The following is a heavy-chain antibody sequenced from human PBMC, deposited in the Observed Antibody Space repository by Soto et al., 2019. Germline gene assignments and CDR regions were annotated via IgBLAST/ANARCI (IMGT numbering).Heavy chain of an antibody. J-gene: IGHJ6*02. CDR2: FYYSEST. Sequence: SETLSLTCAVSGGSISSSNWWSWVRQPPGKGLEWIGTFYYSESTYYNPSLEGRVTISVDTSKNQFSLKVSSVTVADTAVYYCARLGGYCSSTSCYGFYGMDVWGQGTTVTVSS. D-gene: IGHD2-2*01. V-gene: IGHV4-39*01. CDR1: GGSISSSNW. CDR3: ARLGGYCSSTSCYGFYGMDV.